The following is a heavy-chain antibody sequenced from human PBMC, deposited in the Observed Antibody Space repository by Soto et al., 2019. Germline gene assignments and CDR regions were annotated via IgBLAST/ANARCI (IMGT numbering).Heavy chain of an antibody. J-gene: IGHJ5*02. D-gene: IGHD6-13*01. CDR3: ARGELIAANSMNWFDP. CDR2: INPGNGNT. V-gene: IGHV1-3*01. Sequence: ASVKVSCKASGYTFTGYYMHWVRQAPGQGLEWMGWINPGNGNTKYSQKFQGRVTITRDTSASTAYMELSSLRSEDTAVYYCARGELIAANSMNWFDPWGQGTLVTVSS. CDR1: GYTFTGYY.